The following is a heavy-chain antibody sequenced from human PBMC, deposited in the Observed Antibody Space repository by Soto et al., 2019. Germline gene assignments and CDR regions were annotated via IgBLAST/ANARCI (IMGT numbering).Heavy chain of an antibody. J-gene: IGHJ6*02. CDR2: ISYDGSNK. CDR3: ARGLTIFGVVPMDV. CDR1: GFTFSSYA. Sequence: GGSLRLSCAASGFTFSSYAMHWVRQAPGKGLEWVAVISYDGSNKYYADSVKGRFTISRDNSKNTLYLQMNSLRAEDTAVYYCARGLTIFGVVPMDVWGQGTTVTVSS. V-gene: IGHV3-30-3*01. D-gene: IGHD3-3*01.